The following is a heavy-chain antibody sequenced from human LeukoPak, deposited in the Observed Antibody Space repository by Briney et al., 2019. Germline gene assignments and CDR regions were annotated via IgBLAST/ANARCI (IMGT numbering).Heavy chain of an antibody. J-gene: IGHJ4*02. CDR3: ARVLDSSSWEIVGY. CDR1: GFTFSSYS. Sequence: GGSLRLSCAASGFTFSSYSMNWVRQAPGKGLEWVSSISSSSSYIYYADSVKGRFTISRDNAKNSLYLQMNSLRAEDTAVYHCARVLDSSSWEIVGYWGQGTLVTVSS. V-gene: IGHV3-21*01. CDR2: ISSSSSYI. D-gene: IGHD6-13*01.